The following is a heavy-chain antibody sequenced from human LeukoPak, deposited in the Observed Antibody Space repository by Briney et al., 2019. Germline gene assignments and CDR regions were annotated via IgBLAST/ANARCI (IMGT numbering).Heavy chain of an antibody. V-gene: IGHV4-59*12. CDR1: GDSISNYY. CDR3: ARSSDILTEGIDY. Sequence: SETLSLTCTVSGDSISNYYWTWIRQPPGKGLEWIGYIYYSGSTNYNPSLKSRVTMSVDTSKNQFSLKLSSVTAADTAVYYCARSSDILTEGIDYWGQGTLVTVSS. J-gene: IGHJ4*02. D-gene: IGHD3-9*01. CDR2: IYYSGST.